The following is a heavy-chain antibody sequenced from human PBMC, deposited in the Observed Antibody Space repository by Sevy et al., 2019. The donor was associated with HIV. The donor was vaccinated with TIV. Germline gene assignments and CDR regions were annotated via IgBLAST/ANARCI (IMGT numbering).Heavy chain of an antibody. CDR2: IYYSGST. CDR1: GGSISSYY. CDR3: AREVVVVAGAFDI. J-gene: IGHJ3*02. Sequence: AESLSLTCTVSGGSISSYYWSWIRQPPGKGLEWIGYIYYSGSTNYNPSLKSRVTIPVDTSKNQFSLKLSSVTAADTAVYYRAREVVVVAGAFDIWGQGTMVTVSS. D-gene: IGHD2-15*01. V-gene: IGHV4-59*01.